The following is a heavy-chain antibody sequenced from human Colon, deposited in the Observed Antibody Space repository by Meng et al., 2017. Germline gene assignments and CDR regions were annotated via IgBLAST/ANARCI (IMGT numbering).Heavy chain of an antibody. CDR3: ARGFWKSGFDS. CDR2: TYYTSKWNN. J-gene: IGHJ5*02. CDR1: GDNVPRSNTA. V-gene: IGHV6-1*01. Sequence: QVHLQQAGPGLVKPPQTLSLTCTPAGDNVPRSNTAWNGIRQSPSRGLEWLGRTYYTSKWNNDYAVSVRSRITINADTSKSQSSLHLNSVTPEDTAVYYCARGFWKSGFDSWGQGTLVTVSS. D-gene: IGHD3-3*01.